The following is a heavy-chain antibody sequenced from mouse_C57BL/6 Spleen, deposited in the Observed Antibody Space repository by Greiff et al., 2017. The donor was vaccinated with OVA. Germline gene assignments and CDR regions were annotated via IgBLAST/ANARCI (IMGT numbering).Heavy chain of an antibody. V-gene: IGHV1-58*01. Sequence: EVQRVESGAELVRPGSSVKMSCKTSGYTFTSYGINWVKQRPGQGLEWIGYIYIGNGYTEYNEKFKGKATLTSDTSSSTAYMQLSSLTSEDSAIYFCASTVVATEYFDVWGTGTTVTVSS. CDR2: IYIGNGYT. J-gene: IGHJ1*03. D-gene: IGHD1-1*01. CDR1: GYTFTSYG. CDR3: ASTVVATEYFDV.